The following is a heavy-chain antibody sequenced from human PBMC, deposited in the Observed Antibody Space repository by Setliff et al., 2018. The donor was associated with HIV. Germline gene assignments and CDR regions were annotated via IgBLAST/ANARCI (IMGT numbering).Heavy chain of an antibody. V-gene: IGHV4-34*01. CDR2: INHSGRT. Sequence: KASETLSLTCAVYGGSFSGYHRNWIRQPPGKGPEWIGEINHSGRTNYDPSLKSRVTITVDTSKNQFSLKLRSVTAADPAMYYCARVSITYWYSIPTFYYYYMDVWGKGTKVTVSS. J-gene: IGHJ6*03. CDR1: GGSFSGYH. D-gene: IGHD2-15*01. CDR3: ARVSITYWYSIPTFYYYYMDV.